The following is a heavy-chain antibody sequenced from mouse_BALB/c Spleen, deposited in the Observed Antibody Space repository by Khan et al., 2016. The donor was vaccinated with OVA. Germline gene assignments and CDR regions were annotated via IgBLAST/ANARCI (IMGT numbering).Heavy chain of an antibody. CDR2: VSTGGSYT. J-gene: IGHJ3*01. D-gene: IGHD1-1*01. V-gene: IGHV5-6*01. CDR1: GFTFSTYG. Sequence: EVQLQESGGDLVKPGGSLKLSCAASGFTFSTYGMSWVRQAPDKRLEWVATVSTGGSYTYYPDRVKGRFTISRDNSKNTLYLQLSGLRSEDSAMFYCTRLAYYYDSEGFAYWGQGTLVTFSA. CDR3: TRLAYYYDSEGFAY.